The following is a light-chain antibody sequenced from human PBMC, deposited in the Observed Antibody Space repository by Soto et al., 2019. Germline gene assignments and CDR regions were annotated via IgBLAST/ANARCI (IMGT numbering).Light chain of an antibody. Sequence: DIQMTQSPSTLSASVGDRVTITCLASQSISSWLAWYQQKPGKAPKLLIYDASSLESGVPSRFSGSGSGTEFTLTISSLQPDDFATYYCQQYNSYCWTFGQGTKVDIK. J-gene: IGKJ1*01. CDR1: QSISSW. CDR3: QQYNSYCWT. V-gene: IGKV1-5*01. CDR2: DAS.